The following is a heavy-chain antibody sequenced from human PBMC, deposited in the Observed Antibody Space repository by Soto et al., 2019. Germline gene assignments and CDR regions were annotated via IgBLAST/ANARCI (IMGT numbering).Heavy chain of an antibody. Sequence: QVQLVESGGGGVQHGRSLRLSWAASGFTFSSYAIPWFRQPPAKGLEWVAVISYDGTNKYYADPVRGRFTISRDNSKNTLYLQMNSLRAEDTAVYYCARGYFEKGARPGEAYFDSWGQGTLVTVSS. CDR1: GFTFSSYA. V-gene: IGHV3-30-3*01. CDR2: ISYDGTNK. CDR3: ARGYFEKGARPGEAYFDS. J-gene: IGHJ4*02. D-gene: IGHD6-6*01.